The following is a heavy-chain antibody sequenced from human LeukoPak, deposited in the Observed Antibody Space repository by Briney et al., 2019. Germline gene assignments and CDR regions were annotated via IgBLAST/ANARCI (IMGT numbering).Heavy chain of an antibody. D-gene: IGHD2-2*01. CDR1: GGSFSGYY. CDR3: ARAGVVPANDYGMDV. CDR2: IYYSGST. V-gene: IGHV4-34*09. J-gene: IGHJ6*02. Sequence: SETLSLTCAVYGGSFSGYYWSWIRQSPGKGLEWIGYIYYSGSTYYNPSLKSRVTISVDTSKNQFSLKLSSVTATDTAVYYCARAGVVPANDYGMDVWGQGTTVTVSS.